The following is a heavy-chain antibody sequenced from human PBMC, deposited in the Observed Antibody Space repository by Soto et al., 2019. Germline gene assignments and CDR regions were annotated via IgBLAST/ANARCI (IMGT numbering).Heavy chain of an antibody. CDR1: GYSFTSYW. CDR2: IYPGDSDT. D-gene: IGHD6-19*01. Sequence: PGESLKISCKGSGYSFTSYWIGWVRQMPGKGLERMGIIYPGDSDTRYSPSFQGQVTISADKSISTAYLQWSSLKASDTAMYYCARPTGYSSGWYGIDYWGQGTLVTVSS. V-gene: IGHV5-51*01. J-gene: IGHJ4*02. CDR3: ARPTGYSSGWYGIDY.